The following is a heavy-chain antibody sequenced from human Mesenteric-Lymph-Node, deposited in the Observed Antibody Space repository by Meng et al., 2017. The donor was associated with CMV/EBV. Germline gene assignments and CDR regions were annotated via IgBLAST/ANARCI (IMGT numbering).Heavy chain of an antibody. CDR1: EYPLTELS. CDR2: LDEEDLEP. J-gene: IGHJ3*02. V-gene: IGHV1-24*01. Sequence: ASVKVSCKVLEYPLTELSVHWVRQAPGKGLEWLGGLDEEDLEPMYAQRFQGRVTMTADTSTDTTYMELSGLRLEDTAVYYCATETHTSRTVAFDIWGQGTQVTVS. CDR3: ATETHTSRTVAFDI. D-gene: IGHD2-2*01.